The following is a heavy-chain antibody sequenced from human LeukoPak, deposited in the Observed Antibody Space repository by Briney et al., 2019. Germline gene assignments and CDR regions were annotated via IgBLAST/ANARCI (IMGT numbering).Heavy chain of an antibody. CDR1: RFTFSNYW. CDR3: AELGITMIGGV. D-gene: IGHD3-10*02. Sequence: PGGSLRLSCAASRFTFSNYWMSWVRQAPGKGLEWVANIDQDGSEKYYAESVRGRFTISRDNAKNSLYLQMNSLRAEDTAVYYCAELGITMIGGVWGKGTTVTISS. CDR2: IDQDGSEK. V-gene: IGHV3-7*01. J-gene: IGHJ6*04.